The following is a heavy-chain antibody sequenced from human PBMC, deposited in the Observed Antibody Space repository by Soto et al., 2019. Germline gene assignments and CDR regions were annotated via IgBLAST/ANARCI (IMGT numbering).Heavy chain of an antibody. D-gene: IGHD3-9*01. CDR2: IDPSDSYT. V-gene: IGHV5-10-1*01. J-gene: IGHJ4*02. Sequence: GESLKISCKGSGYSFTSYWISWVRQMPGKGLEWMGRIDPSDSYTNYSPSFQGHVTISADKSISTAFLQWSSLKASDTAMYYCARHPTSYDILTGSMGGFDYWGQGTLVTVSS. CDR1: GYSFTSYW. CDR3: ARHPTSYDILTGSMGGFDY.